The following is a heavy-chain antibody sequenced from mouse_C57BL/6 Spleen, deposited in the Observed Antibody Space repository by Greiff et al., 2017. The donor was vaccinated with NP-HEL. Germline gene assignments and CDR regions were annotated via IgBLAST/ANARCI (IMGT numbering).Heavy chain of an antibody. J-gene: IGHJ4*01. CDR3: ARGRLRGAMDY. D-gene: IGHD1-1*01. CDR2: FYPGSGSI. CDR1: GYTFTEYT. V-gene: IGHV1-62-2*01. Sequence: VQLVESGAELVKPGASVKLSCKASGYTFTEYTIHWVKQRSEQGLEWIGWFYPGSGSIKYNEKFKDKATLTADKSSSTVYMELSRLTSEDSAVYFRARGRLRGAMDYWGQGTSVTVSS.